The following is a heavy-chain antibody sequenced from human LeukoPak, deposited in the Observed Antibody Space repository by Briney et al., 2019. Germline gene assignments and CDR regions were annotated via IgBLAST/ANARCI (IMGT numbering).Heavy chain of an antibody. J-gene: IGHJ4*02. CDR2: IRYDGSNK. Sequence: GRSLRLSCAASGFTFDDYAMHWVRQAPGKGLEWVSFIRYDGSNKYYADSVKGRFTISRDNSKNTLYLQMNSLRPEDTAVYYCAKPHFDYWGQGTLVTVSS. CDR3: AKPHFDY. V-gene: IGHV3-30*02. CDR1: GFTFDDYA.